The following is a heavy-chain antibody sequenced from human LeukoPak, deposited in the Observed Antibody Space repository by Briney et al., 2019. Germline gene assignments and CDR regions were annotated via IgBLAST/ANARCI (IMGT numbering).Heavy chain of an antibody. Sequence: PGGSLRLSCAASGFTFTDYAMTWVRQAPGKGLEWVSTFYGDGSTYYADSVKGRFTISRDSSRNTLYLQMDDLRAEDTAVYYCAKDRSGSRNWGQGTLVTVSS. J-gene: IGHJ4*02. CDR3: AKDRSGSRN. V-gene: IGHV3-23*01. CDR2: FYGDGST. D-gene: IGHD3-3*01. CDR1: GFTFTDYA.